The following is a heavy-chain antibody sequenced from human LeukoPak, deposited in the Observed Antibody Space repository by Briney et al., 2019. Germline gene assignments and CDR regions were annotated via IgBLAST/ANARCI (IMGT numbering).Heavy chain of an antibody. Sequence: GGSLRLSCAASGFTLSNHAMSWVGQAPGKGLEWVSGISGSGGSTYYAASVKGRFTISRDNSKNTLYLQMNSLRAEDTAVYYCAKGSSSYYFAFDIWGQGTMVTVSS. CDR2: ISGSGGST. CDR3: AKGSSSYYFAFDI. V-gene: IGHV3-23*01. CDR1: GFTLSNHA. J-gene: IGHJ3*02. D-gene: IGHD6-13*01.